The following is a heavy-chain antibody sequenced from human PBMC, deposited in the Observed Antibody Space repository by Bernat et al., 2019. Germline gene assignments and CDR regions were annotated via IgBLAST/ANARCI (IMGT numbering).Heavy chain of an antibody. D-gene: IGHD1-26*01. CDR3: ARDWGIVGATPRVFD. J-gene: IGHJ4*02. CDR1: GFTVSSNY. CDR2: IYSGGST. V-gene: IGHV3-66*01. Sequence: EVQLVESGGGLVQPGGSLRLSCAASGFTVSSNYMSWVRQAPGKGLEWVSVIYSGGSTYYADPVKGRFTISRDNSKNTLYLQMNSLRAEDTAVYYCARDWGIVGATPRVFDWGQGTLVTVSS.